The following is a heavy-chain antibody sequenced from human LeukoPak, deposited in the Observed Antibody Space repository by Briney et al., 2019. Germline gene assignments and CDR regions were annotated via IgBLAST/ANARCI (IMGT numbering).Heavy chain of an antibody. CDR2: ISSSGRAI. CDR3: ARCPRWAHFDY. V-gene: IGHV3-48*03. Sequence: GGSLRLSGAGSGFTFSSYEMNWVRQAPGKGLEWVSYISSSGRAIYYADSVKGRFTVSRDNAKNSLYLQMNSLRAEDTAVYYCARCPRWAHFDYRGQGTLVTVSS. D-gene: IGHD4-23*01. J-gene: IGHJ4*01. CDR1: GFTFSSYE.